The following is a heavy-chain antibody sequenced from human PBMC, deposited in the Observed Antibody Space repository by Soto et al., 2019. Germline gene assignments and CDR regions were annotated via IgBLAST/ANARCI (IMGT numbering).Heavy chain of an antibody. CDR2: IYPGDSDT. V-gene: IGHV5-51*01. D-gene: IGHD6-6*01. Sequence: GESLKISCKGSGYSFTNYWIGWVRQMPGKGLEWMGIIYPGDSDTRYSPSFQGQVTISADKSISTAYLQWSSLKASDTAMYYCARSMAPKYSRYYYYGMDVWGQGTTVTVSS. CDR1: GYSFTNYW. CDR3: ARSMAPKYSRYYYYGMDV. J-gene: IGHJ6*02.